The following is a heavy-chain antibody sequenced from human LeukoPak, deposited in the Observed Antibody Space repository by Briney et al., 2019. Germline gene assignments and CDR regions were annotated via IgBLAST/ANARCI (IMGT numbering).Heavy chain of an antibody. CDR3: AELGITMIGGV. J-gene: IGHJ6*04. D-gene: IGHD3-10*02. CDR2: ISSSGSTI. Sequence: GGSLRLSCAASGFTFRSYAMSWVRQAPGKGLEWVSNISSSGSTIYYADSVKGRFTISRDNAKNSLYLQMNSLRAEDTAVYYCAELGITMIGGVWGKGTTVTISS. V-gene: IGHV3-48*03. CDR1: GFTFRSYA.